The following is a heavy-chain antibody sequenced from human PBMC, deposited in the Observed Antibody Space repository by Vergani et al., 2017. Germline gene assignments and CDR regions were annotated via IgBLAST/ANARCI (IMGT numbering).Heavy chain of an antibody. CDR1: GFPFSDYG. J-gene: IGHJ6*03. V-gene: IGHV3-30*03. CDR2: ISYDGNKK. CDR3: ARDFLTRVTTLDYYYMGV. Sequence: QVQLVESGGGEVQPGRSLRLSCSAAGFPFSDYGVHWVRQAPGKGLEWVSVISYDGNKKNYADSVKGRFIISRDNSKNTLYLEMNALRAEDTAVYYCARDFLTRVTTLDYYYMGVWGKGTTVTVSS. D-gene: IGHD1-1*01.